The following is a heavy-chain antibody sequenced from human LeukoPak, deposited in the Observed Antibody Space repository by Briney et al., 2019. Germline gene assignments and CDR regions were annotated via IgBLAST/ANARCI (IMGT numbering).Heavy chain of an antibody. CDR3: SKHRIAVAGRSPYFED. D-gene: IGHD6-19*01. CDR1: GFTFSTYA. Sequence: GGSLRLSCAVSGFTFSTYAMSWVRQAPGKGLESVSTVSSSGGHTYYADSVKGRFTTSRDNSKNTLYLQMNSLRAEDTAVYYCSKHRIAVAGRSPYFEDWGQGTLVTVSS. CDR2: VSSSGGHT. V-gene: IGHV3-23*01. J-gene: IGHJ4*02.